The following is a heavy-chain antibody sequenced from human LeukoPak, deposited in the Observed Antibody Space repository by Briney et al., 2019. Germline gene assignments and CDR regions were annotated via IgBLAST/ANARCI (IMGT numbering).Heavy chain of an antibody. Sequence: GGSLTLSCAASGFTFSDYWMHWVRQAPGKGLEGVSAISDSGNTYHADSVKGRFTISRDSSKNTLFLQMNRLRPEDAAVYYCAKAPVTTCRGAYCYPFDYWGQGTLVTVSS. V-gene: IGHV3-23*01. J-gene: IGHJ4*02. D-gene: IGHD2-21*01. CDR2: ISDSGNT. CDR1: GFTFSDYW. CDR3: AKAPVTTCRGAYCYPFDY.